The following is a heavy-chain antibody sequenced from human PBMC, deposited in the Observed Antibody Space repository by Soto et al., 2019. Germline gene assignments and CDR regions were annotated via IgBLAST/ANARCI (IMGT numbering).Heavy chain of an antibody. Sequence: QVQLVQSGAEMQQPGASVRVSCKASGGTFSKYAFSWVRQAPGLGLEWLGGTIPMFGTPNYAQKFQGRVAISADESTATVYMELSSLRSEDTAVYFCARPLRDRNYYYGMAVWGQGTTVTVSS. J-gene: IGHJ6*02. V-gene: IGHV1-69*01. CDR3: ARPLRDRNYYYGMAV. CDR1: GGTFSKYA. D-gene: IGHD3-22*01. CDR2: TIPMFGTP.